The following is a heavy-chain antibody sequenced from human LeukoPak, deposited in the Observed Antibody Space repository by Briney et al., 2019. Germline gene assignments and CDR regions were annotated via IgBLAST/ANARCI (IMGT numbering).Heavy chain of an antibody. CDR3: AKGHGYDPGDLPFDY. CDR1: GFTFEDYA. J-gene: IGHJ4*02. Sequence: PGRSLRLSCAAWGFTFEDYAMLWVRQARGRGVEGVSGIKWNSGSIRYADSVNSPFTISRDNAKSSLYQHMNSLRAEDTALYYCAKGHGYDPGDLPFDYWGQGTLVTVSS. CDR2: IKWNSGSI. V-gene: IGHV3-9*01. D-gene: IGHD5-12*01.